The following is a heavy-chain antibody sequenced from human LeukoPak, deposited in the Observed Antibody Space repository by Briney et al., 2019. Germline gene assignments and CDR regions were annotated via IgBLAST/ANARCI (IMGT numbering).Heavy chain of an antibody. J-gene: IGHJ4*02. CDR2: IRGSSGTDT. CDR1: GFTFSTYA. CDR3: AEPEGGYYDIRPD. D-gene: IGHD3-22*01. V-gene: IGHV3-23*01. Sequence: GGSLRLSCAASGFTFSTYAMSWVRQAPGKGLECVSAIRGSSGTDTYYADSVKGRFTISRDNSKNTLYLQMNSLRAEDTAVYYCAEPEGGYYDIRPDWGQGTLVTVSS.